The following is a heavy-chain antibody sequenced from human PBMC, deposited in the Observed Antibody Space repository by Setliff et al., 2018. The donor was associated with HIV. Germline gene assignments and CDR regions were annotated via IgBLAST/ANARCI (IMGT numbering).Heavy chain of an antibody. CDR2: IYYSGST. D-gene: IGHD6-19*01. V-gene: IGHV4-39*07. CDR1: GGSISSSSYY. J-gene: IGHJ4*02. CDR3: EVAGQ. Sequence: KTSETLSLTCTVSGGSISSSSYYWGWIRQPPGKGLEWIGNIYYSGSTYYNPSLKSRVTMSVDTSKNQFSLRLTSVTAADTAVYFCEVAGQWGQGTLVTVSS.